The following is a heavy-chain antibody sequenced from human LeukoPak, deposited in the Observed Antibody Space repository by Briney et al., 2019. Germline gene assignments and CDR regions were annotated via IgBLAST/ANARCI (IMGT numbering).Heavy chain of an antibody. CDR3: ASYPYGSGSYNWFDP. CDR1: GGSISSYY. J-gene: IGHJ5*02. D-gene: IGHD3-10*01. V-gene: IGHV4-4*09. CDR2: IYTSGST. Sequence: SETLSLTCTVSGGSISSYYWSWIRQPPGKGLEWIGYIYTSGSTNYNPSLKSRVTISVDTSKNQFSLKLSSVTAADTAVYYCASYPYGSGSYNWFDPWGQGTLVTVSS.